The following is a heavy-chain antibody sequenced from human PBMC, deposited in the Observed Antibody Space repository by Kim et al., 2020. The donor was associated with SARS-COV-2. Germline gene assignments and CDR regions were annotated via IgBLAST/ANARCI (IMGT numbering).Heavy chain of an antibody. CDR1: GFTFSSYW. Sequence: GGSLRLSCVASGFTFSSYWMHWVRQAPGKGLVWVSRVNSDGSSTSYADSVKGRFTISRDNARNTLYLQMNSLRAEDTAVYYCASLSTGYVWDKFDYWGQRALVSLSP. CDR3: ASLSTGYVWDKFDY. D-gene: IGHD3-16*01. J-gene: IGHJ4*02. V-gene: IGHV3-74*01. CDR2: VNSDGSST.